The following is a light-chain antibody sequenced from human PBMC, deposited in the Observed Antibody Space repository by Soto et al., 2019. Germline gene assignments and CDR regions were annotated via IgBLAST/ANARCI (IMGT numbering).Light chain of an antibody. Sequence: DIQMTQSPSTLSASVGDRVTITCRASQSISSWLAWYQQKPGKAPKLLIYDASSLESGVPLRFSGSGSGTEFTLTISSLQPDDFATYYCQQYNSYSGTFGQGTNVEIK. CDR2: DAS. V-gene: IGKV1-5*01. J-gene: IGKJ1*01. CDR3: QQYNSYSGT. CDR1: QSISSW.